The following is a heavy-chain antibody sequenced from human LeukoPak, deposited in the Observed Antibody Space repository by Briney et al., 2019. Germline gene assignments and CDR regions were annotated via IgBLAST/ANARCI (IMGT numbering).Heavy chain of an antibody. D-gene: IGHD3-22*01. J-gene: IGHJ4*02. V-gene: IGHV3-23*01. Sequence: GGSLRLSCAASGFTFSSYAMSWVRQAPGKGLEWVSAFSGSGGSTYYADSVKGRFTISRDNSKNTLYLQMNSLRAEDTAVYYCAKGGADYDSSGYYDPWMDYWGQGTLVTVSS. CDR1: GFTFSSYA. CDR2: FSGSGGST. CDR3: AKGGADYDSSGYYDPWMDY.